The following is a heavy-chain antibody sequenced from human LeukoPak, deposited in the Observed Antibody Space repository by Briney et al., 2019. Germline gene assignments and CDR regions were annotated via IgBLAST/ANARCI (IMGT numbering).Heavy chain of an antibody. V-gene: IGHV3-9*03. CDR2: ISWNSGSI. CDR1: GFTFDDYA. Sequence: TGGSLGLSCAASGFTFDDYAMHWVRQAPGKGLEWVSGISWNSGSIGYADSVKGRFTISRDNAKNSLYLQMNSLRAEDMALYYCAKGSYCSSTSCYFDYWGQGTLVTVSS. J-gene: IGHJ4*02. D-gene: IGHD2-2*01. CDR3: AKGSYCSSTSCYFDY.